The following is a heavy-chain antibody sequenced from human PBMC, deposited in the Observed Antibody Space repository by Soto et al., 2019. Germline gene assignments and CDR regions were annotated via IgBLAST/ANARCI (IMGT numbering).Heavy chain of an antibody. CDR2: ISGSGGST. Sequence: GGSLRLSCAASGFTFSSYAMSWVRQAPGKGLEWVSAISGSGGSTYYAESVKGRFTISRDNSKNTLYLQMNSLRAEDTAVYYCVKNAPSSLELGSAFDIWGQGTMVTVSS. CDR1: GFTFSSYA. V-gene: IGHV3-23*01. CDR3: VKNAPSSLELGSAFDI. J-gene: IGHJ3*02. D-gene: IGHD7-27*01.